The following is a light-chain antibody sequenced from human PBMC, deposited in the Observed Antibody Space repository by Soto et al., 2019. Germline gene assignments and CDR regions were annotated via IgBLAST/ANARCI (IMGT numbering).Light chain of an antibody. CDR3: QQYDGLPWT. V-gene: IGKV3-20*01. Sequence: EIVLTQSPVTLSLSPGERATLSFSASQSLSSSFLAWYQQKPGQAPRLLIYGASNRATDIPDRFSGSGSGTDFTLTISRLEPEDFAVYFCQQYDGLPWTFGQGTKVDIK. CDR2: GAS. J-gene: IGKJ1*01. CDR1: QSLSSSF.